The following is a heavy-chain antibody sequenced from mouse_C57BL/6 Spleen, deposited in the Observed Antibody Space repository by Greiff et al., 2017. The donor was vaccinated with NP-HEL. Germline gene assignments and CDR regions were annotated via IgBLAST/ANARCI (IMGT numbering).Heavy chain of an antibody. J-gene: IGHJ4*01. CDR3: AREGTYDYDAMDY. CDR2: ISYDGSN. V-gene: IGHV3-6*01. CDR1: GYSITSGYY. Sequence: VQLQESGPGLVKPSQSLSLTCSVTGYSITSGYYWNWIRQFPGNKLEWMGYISYDGSNNYNPSLKNRISITRDTSKNQFFLKLNSVTTEDTATYYCAREGTYDYDAMDYWGQGTSVTVSS. D-gene: IGHD3-3*01.